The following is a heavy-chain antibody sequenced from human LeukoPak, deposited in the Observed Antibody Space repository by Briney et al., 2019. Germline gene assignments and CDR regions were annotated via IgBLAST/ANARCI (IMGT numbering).Heavy chain of an antibody. D-gene: IGHD5-24*01. CDR1: GFTVSRDY. J-gene: IGHJ5*02. CDR2: IHGDGTI. CDR3: AKEGWLS. Sequence: GGSLRLSCVVSGFTVSRDYMSWVRQAPGKGLERVSTIHGDGTILYADSLKGRFTISRDNSRNTLYLQMNSLRVEDSALYYCAKEGWLSWGQGTLVTVSS. V-gene: IGHV3-53*01.